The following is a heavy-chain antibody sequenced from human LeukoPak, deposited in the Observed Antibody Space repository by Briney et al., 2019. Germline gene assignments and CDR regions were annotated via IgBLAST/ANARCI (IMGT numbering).Heavy chain of an antibody. V-gene: IGHV3-21*01. J-gene: IGHJ4*02. CDR2: ISSSSSYI. CDR3: ARDPTHACCSGGSCYSHYFDY. CDR1: GFTFSSYS. Sequence: GGSLRLSCAASGFTFSSYSMNWVRQAPGKGLEWVSSISSSSSYIYYADSVKGRFTISRDNAKNSLYLQMNSLRAEDTAVYYCARDPTHACCSGGSCYSHYFDYWGQGTLVTVSS. D-gene: IGHD2-15*01.